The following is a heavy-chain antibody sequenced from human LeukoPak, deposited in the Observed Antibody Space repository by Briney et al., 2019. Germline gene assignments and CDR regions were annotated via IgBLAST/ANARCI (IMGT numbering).Heavy chain of an antibody. Sequence: GASVKVSCKASGYTFTGYYMHWVRQAPGQGLEWMGWINPNSGGTNYAQKFQGRVTMTRDTSIRTAYMELSRLRSDDTAVYYCAREWGSSSWFNWFDPWGQGTLVTVSS. CDR3: AREWGSSSWFNWFDP. V-gene: IGHV1-2*02. D-gene: IGHD6-13*01. J-gene: IGHJ5*02. CDR2: INPNSGGT. CDR1: GYTFTGYY.